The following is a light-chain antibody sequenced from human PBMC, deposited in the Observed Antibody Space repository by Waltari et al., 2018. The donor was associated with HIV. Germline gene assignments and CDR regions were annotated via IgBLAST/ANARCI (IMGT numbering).Light chain of an antibody. Sequence: VLTQPPSVSVAPGQTARITCAANNIGSKNVHWYQQRPGQAPLLVVYDDSQRPSGIPERFSGSNSGDTATLIISRVEAGDEADYYCQVWYITGDHPVGGGTKLTVL. V-gene: IGLV3-21*02. J-gene: IGLJ2*01. CDR1: NIGSKN. CDR2: DDS. CDR3: QVWYITGDHP.